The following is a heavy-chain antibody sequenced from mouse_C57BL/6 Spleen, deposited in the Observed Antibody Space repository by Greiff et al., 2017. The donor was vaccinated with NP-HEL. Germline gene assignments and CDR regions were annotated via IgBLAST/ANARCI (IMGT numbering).Heavy chain of an antibody. D-gene: IGHD2-5*01. Sequence: VQLQQSGAELARPGASVKMSCKASGYTFTSYTMHWVKQRPGQGLEWIGYINPSSGYTKYNQKFKDKATLTADKSSSTAYMPLSSLTSEDSAVYYGARGGYSNSYAMDYWGQGTSVTVSA. CDR1: GYTFTSYT. CDR3: ARGGYSNSYAMDY. V-gene: IGHV1-4*01. CDR2: INPSSGYT. J-gene: IGHJ4*01.